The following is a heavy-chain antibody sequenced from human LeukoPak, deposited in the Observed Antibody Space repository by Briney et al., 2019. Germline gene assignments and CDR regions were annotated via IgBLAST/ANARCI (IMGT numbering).Heavy chain of an antibody. D-gene: IGHD5-18*01. V-gene: IGHV4-39*07. CDR1: GGSISSSSYY. J-gene: IGHJ4*02. CDR2: IYYSGST. CDR3: ARLDTAMVIHTLL. Sequence: PSETLSLTCTVSGGSISSSSYYWGWIRQPPGKGLEWIGSIYYSGSTYYNPSLKSRVTISVDTSKNQFSLKLSSVTAADTAVYYCARLDTAMVIHTLLWGQGTLVTVSS.